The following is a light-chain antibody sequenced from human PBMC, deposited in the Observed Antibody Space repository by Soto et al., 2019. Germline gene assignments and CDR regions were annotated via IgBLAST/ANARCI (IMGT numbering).Light chain of an antibody. CDR3: QQYHSYWP. V-gene: IGKV1-5*01. J-gene: IGKJ1*01. CDR1: QSLNNR. CDR2: DAS. Sequence: DIQLTQSPSTLSASVGDRVTITCRASQSLNNRLAWYQQKPGKAPKLLIYDASSLESGVPQRFSGSGSGTEFTLTISSLQTDDFSTYYCQQYHSYWPFGQGTKVDIK.